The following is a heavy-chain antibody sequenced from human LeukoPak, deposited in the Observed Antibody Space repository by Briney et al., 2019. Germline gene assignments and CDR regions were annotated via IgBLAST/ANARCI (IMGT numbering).Heavy chain of an antibody. V-gene: IGHV3-11*01. CDR2: ISSSGSTI. CDR3: ARWSEVWSGYFDY. CDR1: GFTFSDYC. Sequence: GGSLRLSCAASGFTFSDYCMSWIRQAPGKGLEWVSYISSSGSTIYYADSVKGRFTISRDNAENSLYLQMNSLRAEDTAVYYCARWSEVWSGYFDYWGQGTLVTVSS. D-gene: IGHD3-3*01. J-gene: IGHJ4*02.